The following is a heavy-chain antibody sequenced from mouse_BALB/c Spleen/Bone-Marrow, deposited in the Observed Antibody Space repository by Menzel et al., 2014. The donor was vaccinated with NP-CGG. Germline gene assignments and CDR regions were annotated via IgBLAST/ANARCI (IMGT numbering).Heavy chain of an antibody. CDR2: INPNIGGT. CDR1: GYTFXDYT. D-gene: IGHD2-14*01. Sequence: EVQRVESGPELVKPGASVKISCKTSGYTFXDYTMHWVKQSHGKSLEWIGHINPNIGGTNYNQKFKGKATLTLDKSSRTAYMELRSLTSEDSAVYYCTRSRYGDYWGQGTTLTVSS. J-gene: IGHJ2*01. V-gene: IGHV1-18*01. CDR3: TRSRYGDY.